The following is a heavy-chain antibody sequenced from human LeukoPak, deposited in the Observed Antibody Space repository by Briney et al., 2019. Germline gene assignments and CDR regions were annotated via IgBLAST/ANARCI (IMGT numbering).Heavy chain of an antibody. Sequence: PSETLSLTCAVSGYSISSGYYWGWIRQPPGKGLEWIGSIYHSGSTYYNPSLKSRVTISVDTSKNQFSLKLSSVTAEDTAVYYCARHGRTVPPIPAAFDIWGQGTMVTVSS. CDR1: GYSISSGYY. D-gene: IGHD4-17*01. CDR3: ARHGRTVPPIPAAFDI. CDR2: IYHSGST. V-gene: IGHV4-38-2*01. J-gene: IGHJ3*02.